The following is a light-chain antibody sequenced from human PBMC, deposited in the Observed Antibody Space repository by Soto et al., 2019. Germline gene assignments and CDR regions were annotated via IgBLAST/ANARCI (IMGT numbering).Light chain of an antibody. Sequence: QSVLTQPASVSGSPGQSITISCAGTGGDVGGYNYVSWYQQHPGKAPKLMIYEVTKRPSDIPDRFSGSKSGNTASLTVSGLQAEDEADYYCSSYAGTNNYVFGTGTKVTVL. CDR2: EVT. CDR3: SSYAGTNNYV. J-gene: IGLJ1*01. CDR1: GGDVGGYNY. V-gene: IGLV2-8*01.